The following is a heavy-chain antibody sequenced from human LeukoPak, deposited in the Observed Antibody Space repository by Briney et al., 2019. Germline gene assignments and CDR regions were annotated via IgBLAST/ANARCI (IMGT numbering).Heavy chain of an antibody. D-gene: IGHD2-2*01. J-gene: IGHJ4*02. Sequence: TGGSLRLSCAASGFTFSSYAMHWVRQAPGKGLEWVSSFSRSSCYTIHISRDNAKNSLFLQMNSLRVEDTAVYYCAREVVIVVEPAANTIDYWGQGTRVTVSS. CDR1: GFTFSSYA. CDR2: FSRSSCYT. V-gene: IGHV3-21*01. CDR3: AREVVIVVEPAANTIDY.